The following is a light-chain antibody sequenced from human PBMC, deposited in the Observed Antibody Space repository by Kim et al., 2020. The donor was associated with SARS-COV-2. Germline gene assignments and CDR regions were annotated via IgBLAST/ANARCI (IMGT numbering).Light chain of an antibody. Sequence: ELTQPPSASGTPGQRVTISCSGSRSNIGRNYVYWYQQVAGTAPKLLIRDSDQWPSGVPDRFSGSKSGTSASLAISGLRTEDEADYYCATWEDSLGAYVFGTGTKVTVL. J-gene: IGLJ1*01. CDR3: ATWEDSLGAYV. V-gene: IGLV1-47*01. CDR1: RSNIGRNY. CDR2: DSD.